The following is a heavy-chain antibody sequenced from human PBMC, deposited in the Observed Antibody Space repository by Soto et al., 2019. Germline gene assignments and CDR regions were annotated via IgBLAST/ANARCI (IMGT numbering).Heavy chain of an antibody. D-gene: IGHD6-19*01. J-gene: IGHJ6*02. V-gene: IGHV1-69*01. CDR2: IIPIFGTA. CDR3: ATEAPGDSSGWQGGIYYYYGMDV. CDR1: GGTFSSYA. Sequence: QVQLVQSGAEVKKPGSSVKVSCKASGGTFSSYAISWVRQAPGQGLEWMGGIIPIFGTANYAQKFQDRVTITAHESTSTAYMELRRLRSEDTAGYYCATEAPGDSSGWQGGIYYYYGMDVCGRGTTVTVSS.